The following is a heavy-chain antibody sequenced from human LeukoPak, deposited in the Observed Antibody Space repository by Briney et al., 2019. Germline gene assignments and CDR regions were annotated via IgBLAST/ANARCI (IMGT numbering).Heavy chain of an antibody. Sequence: PSETLSLTCTVSGGSISSYYWSWIRQPPGKGLEWIGYIYYSGSTNYNPSLKSRVTISVDTSKNQFSLKLSSVTAADTAVYYCAREWRRGYYCYYYYMDVWGKGTTVTISS. J-gene: IGHJ6*03. CDR2: IYYSGST. D-gene: IGHD3-10*01. V-gene: IGHV4-59*01. CDR3: AREWRRGYYCYYYYMDV. CDR1: GGSISSYY.